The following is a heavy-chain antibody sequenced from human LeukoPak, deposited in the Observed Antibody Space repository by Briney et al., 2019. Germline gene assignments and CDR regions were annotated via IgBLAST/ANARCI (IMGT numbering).Heavy chain of an antibody. D-gene: IGHD1-26*01. CDR1: GYTFTSYD. CDR3: ARDWMVGATFEIQGPVDF. V-gene: IGHV1-8*03. J-gene: IGHJ4*02. CDR2: MNPNSGNT. Sequence: AASVKVSCKASGYTFTSYDINWVRQATGQGLEWMGWMNPNSGNTGYAQKFQGRVTITRNTSISIAYMELSSLRAEDTAVYYCARDWMVGATFEIQGPVDFWGQGTLVTVSS.